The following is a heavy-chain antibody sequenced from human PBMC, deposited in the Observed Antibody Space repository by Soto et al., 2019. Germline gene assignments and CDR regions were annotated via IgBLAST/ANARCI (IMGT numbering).Heavy chain of an antibody. Sequence: GGALRLSCAAFVFTFSTNSMAWVRQTPGKGLEWVSVLSVGGDRTFYLESVKGRFTISTDTSKNVVYLQMNSLRADDTAVYFCAKWHGYGDSWGQGTMVTVSS. CDR3: AKWHGYGDS. CDR1: VFTFSTNS. V-gene: IGHV3-23*01. J-gene: IGHJ5*01. D-gene: IGHD5-12*01. CDR2: LSVGGDRT.